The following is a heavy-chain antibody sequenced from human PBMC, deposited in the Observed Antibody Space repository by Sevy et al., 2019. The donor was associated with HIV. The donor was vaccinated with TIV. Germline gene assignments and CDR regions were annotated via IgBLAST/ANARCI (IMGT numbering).Heavy chain of an antibody. CDR3: AKTHCSGGSCYFDY. CDR1: GFTFSTYS. Sequence: GGSLRLSCAASGFTFSTYSMNWVRQAPGKGLEWVSSISGSGSYIFYADSVKGRFTISRDNAKKSLYLQMNSLRAEDKAMYYCAKTHCSGGSCYFDYWGQGTLVTVSS. D-gene: IGHD2-15*01. J-gene: IGHJ4*02. CDR2: ISGSGSYI. V-gene: IGHV3-21*01.